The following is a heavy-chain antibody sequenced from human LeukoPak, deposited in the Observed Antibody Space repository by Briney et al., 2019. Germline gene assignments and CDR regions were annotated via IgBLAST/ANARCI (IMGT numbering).Heavy chain of an antibody. CDR2: INGEGRST. CDR3: ARDIKVRKGPYDGSGSLDY. D-gene: IGHD3-10*01. V-gene: IGHV3-74*01. J-gene: IGHJ4*02. Sequence: PGGSLRLSCAASGFTFSTYWMHWVRQAPGKGLVWVSRINGEGRSTSHADSVKGRFTISRDNAKNTLYLQMNSLRAEDTAVYYCARDIKVRKGPYDGSGSLDYWGQGTLVTVSS. CDR1: GFTFSTYW.